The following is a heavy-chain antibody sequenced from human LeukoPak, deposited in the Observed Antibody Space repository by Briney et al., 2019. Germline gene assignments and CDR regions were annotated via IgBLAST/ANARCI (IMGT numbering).Heavy chain of an antibody. J-gene: IGHJ4*02. Sequence: KPWETLSLTCTVSGGSINFYYWSWIRQPAGKGLEWIGRIYSTGSTNYSPSLKSRVTMSVDKSKNQFSLNLSSVTAADTAVYYCARGVADPYSFDSWGQGTLVTVSS. V-gene: IGHV4-4*07. CDR3: ARGVADPYSFDS. CDR1: GGSINFYY. D-gene: IGHD2-21*01. CDR2: IYSTGST.